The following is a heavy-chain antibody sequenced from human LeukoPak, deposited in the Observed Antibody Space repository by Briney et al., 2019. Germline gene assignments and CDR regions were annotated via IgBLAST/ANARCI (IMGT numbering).Heavy chain of an antibody. CDR2: INHSGST. V-gene: IGHV4-34*01. J-gene: IGHJ6*02. D-gene: IGHD3-3*01. CDR1: GGSFSGYY. Sequence: PSETLSLTCAVYGGSFSGYYWSWIRQPPGKGLEWIGEINHSGSTNYNPSLKSRVTISVDTSKNQFSLKLSSVTAADTAVYYCARGRTYDFWSGYYTDAPYGMDVWGQGTTVTVSS. CDR3: ARGRTYDFWSGYYTDAPYGMDV.